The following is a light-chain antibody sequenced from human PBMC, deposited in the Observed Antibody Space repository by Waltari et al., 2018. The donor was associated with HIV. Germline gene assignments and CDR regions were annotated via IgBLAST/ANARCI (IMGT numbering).Light chain of an antibody. CDR2: EVS. V-gene: IGLV2-8*01. CDR3: SSYGDNIRVL. J-gene: IGLJ2*01. CDR1: SSDIGAYDS. Sequence: QSALTQPPSASGSLGQSVTISCTGSSSDIGAYDSVSWFHQHPDSAPKLLHYEVSKRPSGVPDRFSGSRSGETAFLSVSGLQPDDTAGYFCSSYGDNIRVLFGGGTNLTVL.